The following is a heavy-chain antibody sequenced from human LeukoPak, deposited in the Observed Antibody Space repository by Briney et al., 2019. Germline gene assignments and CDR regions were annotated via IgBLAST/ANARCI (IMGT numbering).Heavy chain of an antibody. V-gene: IGHV4-34*01. Sequence: SETLSLTCAVYGGSFSGYYWSWTRQPPGKGLEWIGEINHSGSTNYNPSLKSRVTISVDTSKNQFSLKLSSVTAADTAVYYCARYGRTVTPDYYYYYYMDVWGKGTTVTISS. CDR1: GGSFSGYY. CDR3: ARYGRTVTPDYYYYYYMDV. D-gene: IGHD2-21*02. J-gene: IGHJ6*03. CDR2: INHSGST.